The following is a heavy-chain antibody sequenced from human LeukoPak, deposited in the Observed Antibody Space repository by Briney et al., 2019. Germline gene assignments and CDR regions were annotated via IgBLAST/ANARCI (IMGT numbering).Heavy chain of an antibody. Sequence: GGSLRLSCAASGFTFSNHGMNWVRQAPGKGLEWVSCISPIAAIKYYANSVKGPFTISRDTSTNMLYLEVISLTADDTAVYYCAKDDAWLRFGEWSQGTLVTVSS. D-gene: IGHD3-10*01. V-gene: IGHV3-23*01. J-gene: IGHJ4*02. CDR3: AKDDAWLRFGE. CDR2: ISPIAAIK. CDR1: GFTFSNHG.